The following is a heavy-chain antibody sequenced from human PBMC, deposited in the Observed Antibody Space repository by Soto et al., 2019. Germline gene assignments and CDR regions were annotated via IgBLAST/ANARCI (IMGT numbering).Heavy chain of an antibody. Sequence: GTLSLTCIVSGESISSSSYYGGWIRQPPGKGLEWIGSIYYSGRTYYNPSFKSRVTISIDTSKNQFSLKLSSVTAADTAVYYCARGLGIAVAGEEDYFDYWGQGTLVTVSS. CDR1: GESISSSSYY. D-gene: IGHD6-19*01. V-gene: IGHV4-39*01. J-gene: IGHJ4*02. CDR2: IYYSGRT. CDR3: ARGLGIAVAGEEDYFDY.